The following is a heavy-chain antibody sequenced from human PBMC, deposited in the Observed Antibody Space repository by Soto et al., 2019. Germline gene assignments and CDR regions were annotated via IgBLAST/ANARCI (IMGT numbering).Heavy chain of an antibody. Sequence: PSETLSLTCTVSGGSISSYYWSWIRQPPGKGLEWIGYIYYSGSTNYNPSLKSRVTISVDTSKNQFSLKLSSVTAADTAVYYCATTTPIAVAGSLYYYYGMDVWGQGTKVTVSS. D-gene: IGHD6-19*01. J-gene: IGHJ6*02. CDR1: GGSISSYY. V-gene: IGHV4-59*01. CDR3: ATTTPIAVAGSLYYYYGMDV. CDR2: IYYSGST.